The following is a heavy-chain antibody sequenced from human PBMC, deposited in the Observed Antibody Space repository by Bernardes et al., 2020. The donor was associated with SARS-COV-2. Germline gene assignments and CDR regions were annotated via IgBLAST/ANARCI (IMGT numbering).Heavy chain of an antibody. CDR3: AKDLRYCNGGSCNGVDY. V-gene: IGHV3-30*18. Sequence: GGSLRLSCAASGFTFRSYGMHWVRQAPGKGLEWLAVISYDGRNEFYAESVKGRFTISRDNSKNTVFLQMSSLRAEDTAVYYCAKDLRYCNGGSCNGVDYWGQGTLVTVSS. CDR1: GFTFRSYG. J-gene: IGHJ4*02. D-gene: IGHD2-15*01. CDR2: ISYDGRNE.